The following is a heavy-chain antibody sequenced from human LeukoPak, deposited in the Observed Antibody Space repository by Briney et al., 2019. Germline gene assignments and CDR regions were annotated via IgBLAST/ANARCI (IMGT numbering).Heavy chain of an antibody. J-gene: IGHJ6*03. CDR3: ASPYCSSTRGLWCYMDV. D-gene: IGHD2-2*01. CDR2: IIPIFGTA. Sequence: ASVKVSCKASGGTFSSYAISWVRQAPGQGLEWMGGIIPIFGTANYAQKFQGRVTITADESTSTAYMELSSLRSEDTAVYYCASPYCSSTRGLWCYMDVWGKGTTVTVSS. V-gene: IGHV1-69*13. CDR1: GGTFSSYA.